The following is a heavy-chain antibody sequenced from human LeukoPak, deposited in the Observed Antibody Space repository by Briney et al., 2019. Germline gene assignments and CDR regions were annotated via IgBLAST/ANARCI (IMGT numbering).Heavy chain of an antibody. V-gene: IGHV1-46*01. CDR3: ANTAEGRSSGWSGGWDY. Sequence: GASVKVSCKASGYTFTSYYIHWVRQAPGQGLEWMGIINPSGGSTTYAQKFQGRVTMTRDMSTSTVYMELSSLRSDDTAVYYCANTAEGRSSGWSGGWDYWGQGTLVTVSS. CDR1: GYTFTSYY. D-gene: IGHD6-19*01. CDR2: INPSGGST. J-gene: IGHJ4*02.